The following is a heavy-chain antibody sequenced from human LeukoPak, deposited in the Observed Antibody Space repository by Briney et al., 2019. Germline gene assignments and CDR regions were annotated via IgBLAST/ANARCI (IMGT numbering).Heavy chain of an antibody. D-gene: IGHD6-19*01. Sequence: QTGGSLRLSCAASGFTVSSNYMSWVRQAPGKGLEWVSSIYSGRSTYYADSVKGRFTISRDNSKNTVYLQMNSLRAEDTAVYYCARVRLDSSERYLDAFENWGQGTMVTVSS. J-gene: IGHJ3*02. V-gene: IGHV3-53*01. CDR1: GFTVSSNY. CDR2: IYSGRST. CDR3: ARVRLDSSERYLDAFEN.